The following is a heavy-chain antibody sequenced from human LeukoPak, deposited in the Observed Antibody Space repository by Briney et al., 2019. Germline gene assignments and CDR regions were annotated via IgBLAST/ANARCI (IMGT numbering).Heavy chain of an antibody. V-gene: IGHV1-2*02. Sequence: ASVKVSCKASGYTFTDYYMHWVRQAPGRGLEWMGWVNPNSGGTEYAQKFQGRVTVTRDTSLSTAYMELSRLRSDDTAVYYCARDHRTRTGCYEDYYYGMDVWGQGTTVTVSS. CDR2: VNPNSGGT. J-gene: IGHJ6*02. D-gene: IGHD1-14*01. CDR1: GYTFTDYY. CDR3: ARDHRTRTGCYEDYYYGMDV.